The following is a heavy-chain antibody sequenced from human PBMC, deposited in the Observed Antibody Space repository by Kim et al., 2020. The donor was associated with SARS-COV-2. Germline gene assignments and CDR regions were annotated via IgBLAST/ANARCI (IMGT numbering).Heavy chain of an antibody. CDR3: ARGRYGSGSYYSPDY. V-gene: IGHV3-33*01. J-gene: IGHJ4*02. CDR1: GFTFSSYG. CDR2: IWYDGSNK. D-gene: IGHD3-10*01. Sequence: GGSLRLSCAASGFTFSSYGMHWVRQAPGKGLEWVAVIWYDGSNKYYADSVKGRFTISRDNSKNTLYLQMNSLRAEDTAVYYCARGRYGSGSYYSPDYWGQGTLVTVSS.